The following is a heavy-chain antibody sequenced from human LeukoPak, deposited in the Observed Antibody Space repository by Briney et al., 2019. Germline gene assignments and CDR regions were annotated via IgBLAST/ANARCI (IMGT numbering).Heavy chain of an antibody. Sequence: GGSLRLSCAASGFTFSSYAMHWVRQAPGKGLEWVAVISYDGSNKYYADSVKGRFTISRDNSKNTLYLQMNSLRAEDTAVYYCARDLSPVPKFKRQSADYYYYGMDVWGQGTTVTVSS. D-gene: IGHD3-16*02. CDR1: GFTFSSYA. CDR3: ARDLSPVPKFKRQSADYYYYGMDV. V-gene: IGHV3-30-3*01. CDR2: ISYDGSNK. J-gene: IGHJ6*02.